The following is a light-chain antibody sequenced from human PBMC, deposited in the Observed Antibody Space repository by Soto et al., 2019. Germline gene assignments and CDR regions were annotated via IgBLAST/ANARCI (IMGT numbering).Light chain of an antibody. CDR2: DAS. CDR1: QDINTY. Sequence: EIVLTQSPATLSLSPGEKATLSCRASQDINTYLGWYQQKPGQPPRLLIYDASNRASGIPARFTGSGSGTDFTLTIDTLEPEDFAIYYCQHRYNWPLTFGAGTKVYI. V-gene: IGKV3-11*01. J-gene: IGKJ4*01. CDR3: QHRYNWPLT.